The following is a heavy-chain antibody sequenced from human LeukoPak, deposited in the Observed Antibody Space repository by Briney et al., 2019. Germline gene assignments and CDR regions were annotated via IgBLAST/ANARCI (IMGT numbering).Heavy chain of an antibody. CDR1: GYTFTGYY. Sequence: GASVKVSCKASGYTFTGYYMHWVRQAPGQGLEWMGWINPNSGGTNYAQKFQGRVTMTRDTSISTAYMELSRLRSDDTAVYYCARDMDIVVVPAAPGYWGQGTLVTVSS. D-gene: IGHD2-2*03. CDR3: ARDMDIVVVPAAPGY. J-gene: IGHJ4*02. CDR2: INPNSGGT. V-gene: IGHV1-2*02.